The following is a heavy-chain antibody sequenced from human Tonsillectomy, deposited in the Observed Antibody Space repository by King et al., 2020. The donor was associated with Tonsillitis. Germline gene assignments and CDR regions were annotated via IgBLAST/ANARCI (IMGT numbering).Heavy chain of an antibody. CDR2: IYTSGHT. Sequence: VQLQESGPGLVKPSQTLSLTCTVSGGAISSGTYYWNWIRQPAGKGLEWIGRIYTSGHTHYNPSLKSRVTISVDTSKNQFSLRLASVTAADTAVYYCAREGRGGLYFYYYYMDVWGKGTTVTVSS. J-gene: IGHJ6*03. D-gene: IGHD3/OR15-3a*01. CDR3: AREGRGGLYFYYYYMDV. V-gene: IGHV4-61*02. CDR1: GGAISSGTYY.